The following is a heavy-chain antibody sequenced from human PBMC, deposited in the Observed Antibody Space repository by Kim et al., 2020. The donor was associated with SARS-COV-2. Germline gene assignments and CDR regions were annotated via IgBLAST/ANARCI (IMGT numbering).Heavy chain of an antibody. CDR3: ARDLTPNSRGRITMVRGVITGMDV. CDR2: ISSSSSTI. J-gene: IGHJ6*02. CDR1: GFTFSSYS. D-gene: IGHD3-10*01. Sequence: GGSLRLSCAASGFTFSSYSMNWVRQAPGKGLEWASYISSSSSTIYYADSVKGRFTISRDNAKNSLYLQMNSLRAEDTAVYYCARDLTPNSRGRITMVRGVITGMDVWGQGTTVTVSS. V-gene: IGHV3-48*01.